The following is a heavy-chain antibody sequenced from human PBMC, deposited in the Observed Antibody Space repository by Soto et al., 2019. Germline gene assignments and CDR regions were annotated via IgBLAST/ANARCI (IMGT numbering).Heavy chain of an antibody. CDR3: ARAGRYYDFWSGYYGGYYYYGMDV. CDR2: INHSGST. Sequence: PSETLSLTCAVYGGSFSGYYWSWIRQPPGKWLEWIGEINHSGSTNYNPSLKSRVTISVDTSKNQFSLKLSSVTAADTAVYYCARAGRYYDFWSGYYGGYYYYGMDVWGQGXTVTVYS. CDR1: GGSFSGYY. V-gene: IGHV4-34*01. D-gene: IGHD3-3*01. J-gene: IGHJ6*02.